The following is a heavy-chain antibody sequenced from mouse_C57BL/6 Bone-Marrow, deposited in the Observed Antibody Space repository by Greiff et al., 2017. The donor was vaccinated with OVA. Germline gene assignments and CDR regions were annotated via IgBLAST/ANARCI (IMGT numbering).Heavy chain of an antibody. J-gene: IGHJ3*01. CDR1: GFTFSDYY. D-gene: IGHD1-1*02. CDR3: ARDRNGLLY. CDR2: INYDGSST. V-gene: IGHV5-16*01. Sequence: LVESEGGLVQPGSSMKLSCTASGFTFSDYYMAWVRQVPEKGLEWVANINYDGSSTYYLDSLKSRFIISRDNAKNILYLQMSSLKSEDTATYYCARDRNGLLYWGQGTLVTVSA.